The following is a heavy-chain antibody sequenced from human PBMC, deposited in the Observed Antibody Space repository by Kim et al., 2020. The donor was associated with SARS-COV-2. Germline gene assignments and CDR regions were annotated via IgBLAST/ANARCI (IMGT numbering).Heavy chain of an antibody. CDR2: ISKDGLFT. D-gene: IGHD1-26*01. CDR3: TGDQWERAFGVCEM. CDR1: ALSFSNYA. J-gene: IGHJ3*02. Sequence: GGSLRLSCAASALSFSNYAMNWVRQAPGKGLEWVSSISKDGLFTAYADSVKGRVTVSRDNAKNSLYLQLNSLRVDDTAVYYCTGDQWERAFGVCEMWGQGTLVTVSA. V-gene: IGHV3-21*01.